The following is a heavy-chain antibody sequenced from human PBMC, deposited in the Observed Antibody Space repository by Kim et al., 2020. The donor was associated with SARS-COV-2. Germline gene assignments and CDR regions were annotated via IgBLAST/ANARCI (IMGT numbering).Heavy chain of an antibody. CDR2: INHSGST. Sequence: SETLSLTCAVYGGSFSGYYWSWIRQPPGKGLEWIGEINHSGSTNYNPSLKSRVTISVDTSKNQFSLKLSSVTAADTAVYYCATTLIVPFDYWGQGTLVTV. V-gene: IGHV4-34*01. CDR3: ATTLIVPFDY. CDR1: GGSFSGYY. D-gene: IGHD2-15*01. J-gene: IGHJ4*02.